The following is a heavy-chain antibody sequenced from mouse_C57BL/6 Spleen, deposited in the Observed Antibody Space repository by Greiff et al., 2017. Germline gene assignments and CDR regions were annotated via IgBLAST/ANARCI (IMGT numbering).Heavy chain of an antibody. CDR1: GYTFTSYW. Sequence: QVQLQQPGAELVKPGASVKLSCKASGYTFTSYWMQWVKQRPGQGLEWIGEIDPSDSYTNYNQKFKGKATLTVDTSSSTAYMQLSSLTSEDSAVYYCARSPYYYGSSWYFDVWGTGTTVTVSS. V-gene: IGHV1-50*01. CDR2: IDPSDSYT. CDR3: ARSPYYYGSSWYFDV. J-gene: IGHJ1*03. D-gene: IGHD1-1*01.